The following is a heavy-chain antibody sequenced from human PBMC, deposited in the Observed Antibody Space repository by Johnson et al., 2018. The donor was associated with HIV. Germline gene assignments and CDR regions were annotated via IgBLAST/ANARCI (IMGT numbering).Heavy chain of an antibody. CDR3: ARDPVSHYYDSSGSLDDAFDV. CDR1: GFTFSYYG. J-gene: IGHJ3*01. CDR2: IRYDGDNE. V-gene: IGHV3-30*02. D-gene: IGHD3-22*01. Sequence: HVQLVESGGGVAQPGGSLRLSCAAFGFTFSYYGMHWVRQVPGKGLEWVAFIRYDGDNEYYGDSVTGRFTISRDNAKNSLYLQMNSLRVEDTAVYYCARDPVSHYYDSSGSLDDAFDVWGQGTMVAVSS.